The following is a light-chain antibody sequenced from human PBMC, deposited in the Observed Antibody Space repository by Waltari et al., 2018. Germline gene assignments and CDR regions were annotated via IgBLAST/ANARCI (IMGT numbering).Light chain of an antibody. CDR2: EDN. CDR1: ALPTKY. CDR3: YSTDSSSFPL. V-gene: IGLV3-10*01. Sequence: SHELTQPPSVSVSPGQTARITCSGDALPTKYIYWYQQKSGQAPVMLLYEDNKRPSGSPERFSGSSSGTLATLTVSGAVVEDEGDYYCYSTDSSSFPLFGGGTRLTVL. J-gene: IGLJ3*02.